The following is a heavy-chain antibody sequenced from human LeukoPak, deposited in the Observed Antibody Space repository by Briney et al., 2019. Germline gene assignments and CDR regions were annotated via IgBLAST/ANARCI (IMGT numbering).Heavy chain of an antibody. CDR2: INTKTGDP. CDR1: GYTFSKYA. D-gene: IGHD2-2*01. J-gene: IGHJ4*02. CDR3: ARGGGGAVVPAL. Sequence: ASVKVSCKGSGYTFSKYAMNWARQAPGQGLEWMGWINTKTGDPTYGQGFTGRFVFSLETSVSTAYLQINSLKAEDTAVYYCARGGGGAVVPALWGQGTLITVSS. V-gene: IGHV7-4-1*02.